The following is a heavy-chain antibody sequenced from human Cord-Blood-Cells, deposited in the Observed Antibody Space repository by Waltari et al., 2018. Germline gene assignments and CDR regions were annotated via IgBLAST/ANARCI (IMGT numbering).Heavy chain of an antibody. D-gene: IGHD3-22*01. J-gene: IGHJ5*02. V-gene: IGHV1-18*01. CDR3: ARGKDDSSGWFDP. CDR1: GFTFTSYC. Sequence: QVHRVQSGAEVKKPGASVKASCTDSGFTFTSYCLIRVSPAPGQGLEWMGWISAYNGNTNYAQKLQGRVTMTTDTSTSTAYMELRSLRSDDTAVYYCARGKDDSSGWFDPWGQGTLVTVSS. CDR2: ISAYNGNT.